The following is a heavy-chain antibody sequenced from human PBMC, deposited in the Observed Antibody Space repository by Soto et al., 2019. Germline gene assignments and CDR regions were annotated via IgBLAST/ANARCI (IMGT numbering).Heavy chain of an antibody. Sequence: QVQLVESGGGVVQPGRSLRLSCAASGFNFRSYGMHWVRQAPGKGLEWVAVISYDGSAKWYVDSVEGRFTISRDTSKNILYLQMNSLRAEDTAVYYCAKDEGAEDDILTGYPLFDYRGQGILVTVSS. CDR3: AKDEGAEDDILTGYPLFDY. D-gene: IGHD3-9*01. CDR1: GFNFRSYG. CDR2: ISYDGSAK. V-gene: IGHV3-30*18. J-gene: IGHJ4*02.